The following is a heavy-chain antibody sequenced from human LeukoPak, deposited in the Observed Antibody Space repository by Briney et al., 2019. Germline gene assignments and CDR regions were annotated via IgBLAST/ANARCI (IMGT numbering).Heavy chain of an antibody. Sequence: SVKVSCKASGYTFTSYAMNWVRQAPGQGLEWMGGIIPIFGTANYALKSQGRVTITADKSTSTAYMELSSLRSEDTAVYYCARSPPGYYYYYYMDVWGKGTTVTVSS. D-gene: IGHD2-15*01. CDR2: IIPIFGTA. V-gene: IGHV1-69*06. CDR1: GYTFTSYA. J-gene: IGHJ6*03. CDR3: ARSPPGYYYYYYMDV.